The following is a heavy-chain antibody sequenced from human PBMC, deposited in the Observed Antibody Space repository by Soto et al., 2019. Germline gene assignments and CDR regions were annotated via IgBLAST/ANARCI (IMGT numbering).Heavy chain of an antibody. J-gene: IGHJ6*02. CDR3: ARERWELEPSYYYGMDV. CDR1: GGSFSGYY. Sequence: NPSETLSLTCAVYGGSFSGYYWSWIRQPPGKGLEWIGEINHSGSTNYNPSLKSRVTISVDTSKNQFSLKLSSVTAADTAVYYCARERWELEPSYYYGMDVWGQGTTVTVSS. D-gene: IGHD1-26*01. V-gene: IGHV4-34*01. CDR2: INHSGST.